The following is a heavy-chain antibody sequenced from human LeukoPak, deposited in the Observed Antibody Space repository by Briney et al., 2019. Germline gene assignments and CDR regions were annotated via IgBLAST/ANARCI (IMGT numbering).Heavy chain of an antibody. Sequence: GGSLRLSCAASGFTFSSYAMTWVRQPPGKGLEGVSSITGSAANTYYADSVKGRFTISRDNSKNTLYLQMNSLRAEDTAAYYCAKRYSGTSGLYNFDYWGQGTLVTVSS. CDR3: AKRYSGTSGLYNFDY. V-gene: IGHV3-23*01. CDR2: ITGSAANT. CDR1: GFTFSSYA. D-gene: IGHD1-26*01. J-gene: IGHJ4*02.